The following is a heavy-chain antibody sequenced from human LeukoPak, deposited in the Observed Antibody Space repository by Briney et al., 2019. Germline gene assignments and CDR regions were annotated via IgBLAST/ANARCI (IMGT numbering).Heavy chain of an antibody. CDR2: MHPSGSS. Sequence: PSEPLSLPCTVSGDSLGSYVWSWIRKPPGKGLEWIGDMHPSGSSNYNPSLRSRVTTSVDTSKNQFSLKLNSLTAADTAVYYCARLAGGNSGVFDYWGQGTLVTVSS. J-gene: IGHJ4*02. CDR3: ARLAGGNSGVFDY. D-gene: IGHD4-23*01. V-gene: IGHV4-4*09. CDR1: GDSLGSYV.